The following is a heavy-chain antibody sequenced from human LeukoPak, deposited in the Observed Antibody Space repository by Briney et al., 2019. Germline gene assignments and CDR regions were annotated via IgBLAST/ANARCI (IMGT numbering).Heavy chain of an antibody. CDR2: IDPDGSRT. CDR1: GLTFSSYW. V-gene: IGHV3-74*01. D-gene: IGHD3-22*01. Sequence: ESLRLSCAASGLTFSSYWMHRVRQAPGKGLVWVSRIDPDGSRTSYADSVKGRFTISRENAKNTLYLQMNSLRAEDTAVYYCARETYYYDSSGYPSDYWGQGTLVTVSS. CDR3: ARETYYYDSSGYPSDY. J-gene: IGHJ4*02.